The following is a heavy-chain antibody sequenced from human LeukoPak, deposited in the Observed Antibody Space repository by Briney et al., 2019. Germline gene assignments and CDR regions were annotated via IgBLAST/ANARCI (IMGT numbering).Heavy chain of an antibody. V-gene: IGHV4-4*07. CDR2: IYTSGST. CDR3: ARGLSVITFGGALYYFDY. J-gene: IGHJ4*02. D-gene: IGHD3-16*01. CDR1: GGSISSYY. Sequence: SETLSLTCTVSGGSISSYYWSWIRQPAGKGLEWIGRIYTSGSTNYNPSLKSRVTMSVDTFKNQFSLKLSSVTAADTAVYYCARGLSVITFGGALYYFDYWGQGTLVTVSS.